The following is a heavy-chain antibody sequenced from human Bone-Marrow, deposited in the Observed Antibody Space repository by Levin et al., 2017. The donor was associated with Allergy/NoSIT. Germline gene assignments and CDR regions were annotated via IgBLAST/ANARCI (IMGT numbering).Heavy chain of an antibody. CDR2: INPDGDT. CDR1: GFTVSNNY. J-gene: IGHJ1*01. Sequence: LSLTCAASGFTVSNNYMSWVRQIPGKGLDWGSLINPDGDTYYADSVKGRFTISRDNSKNTVFLQMSSLRPEDTALFYCARDGPSRSFHHWGQGTLVTVSS. D-gene: IGHD2-2*01. V-gene: IGHV3-66*02. CDR3: ARDGPSRSFHH.